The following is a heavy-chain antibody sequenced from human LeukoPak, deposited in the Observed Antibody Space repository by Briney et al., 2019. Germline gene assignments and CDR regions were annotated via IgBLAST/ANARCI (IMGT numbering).Heavy chain of an antibody. Sequence: GGSLRLSCAASGFTFSSYGMHWVRQAPGKGPEWVAFIRYDGSNKYYADSVKGRFTISRDNSKNALYLHVNSLRPEDTAVYYCAKGCGYEAQYYYYYMDVWGKGTTVTISS. CDR2: IRYDGSNK. J-gene: IGHJ6*03. V-gene: IGHV3-30*02. CDR1: GFTFSSYG. CDR3: AKGCGYEAQYYYYYMDV. D-gene: IGHD5-12*01.